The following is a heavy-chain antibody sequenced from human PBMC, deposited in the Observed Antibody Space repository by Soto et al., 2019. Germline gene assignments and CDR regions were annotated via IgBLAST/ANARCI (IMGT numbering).Heavy chain of an antibody. D-gene: IGHD3-22*01. J-gene: IGHJ3*02. CDR3: ARELSGSDAFDI. V-gene: IGHV3-30-3*01. CDR1: GFTFSSYA. Sequence: PGGSLRLSCAASGFTFSSYAMHWVRQAPGKGLEWVAVISYDGSNKYYADSVKGRFTISRDNSKNTLYLQMNSLRAEDTAVYYCARELSGSDAFDIWGQGTMVTVSS. CDR2: ISYDGSNK.